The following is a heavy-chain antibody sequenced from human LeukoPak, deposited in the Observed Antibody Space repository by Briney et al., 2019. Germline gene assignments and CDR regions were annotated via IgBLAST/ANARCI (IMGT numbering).Heavy chain of an antibody. J-gene: IGHJ6*03. CDR1: GFTFSSYA. CDR2: ISYDGTNK. D-gene: IGHD3-10*01. CDR3: ARTYGTYHYSYYMDV. V-gene: IGHV3-30*01. Sequence: GGSLRLSCAASGFTFSSYAMHWVRQAPGKGGEWVAVISYDGTNKYYADSVKGRFTISRDNSKNTLYLQMNSLRAEDTAVYSCARTYGTYHYSYYMDVWGKGTTVTVSS.